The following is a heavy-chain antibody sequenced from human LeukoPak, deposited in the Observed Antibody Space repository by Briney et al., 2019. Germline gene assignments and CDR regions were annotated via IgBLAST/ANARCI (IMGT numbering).Heavy chain of an antibody. CDR3: ARGYYDSSGYYSWFDP. CDR1: GGSFSGYY. CDR2: INHSGST. Sequence: SETLSLTCAVYGGSFSGYYWSWIRQPPGKGLEWIGEINHSGSTNCNPSLKSRVTISVDTSKNQFSLKLSSVTAADTAVYYCARGYYDSSGYYSWFDPWGQGTLVTVSS. D-gene: IGHD3-22*01. J-gene: IGHJ5*02. V-gene: IGHV4-34*01.